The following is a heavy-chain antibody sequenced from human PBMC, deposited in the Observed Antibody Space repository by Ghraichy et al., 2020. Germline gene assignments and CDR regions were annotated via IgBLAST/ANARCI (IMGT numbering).Heavy chain of an antibody. CDR1: GFTFSSYW. CDR3: ARVPYRDCSGGSCYSLWDY. J-gene: IGHJ4*02. CDR2: INSDGSST. Sequence: GGSLRLSCAASGFTFSSYWMHWVRQAPGKGLVWVSRINSDGSSTSYADSVKGRFTISRDNAKNTLYLQMNSLRAEDTAVYYCARVPYRDCSGGSCYSLWDYWGQGTLVTVSS. D-gene: IGHD2-15*01. V-gene: IGHV3-74*01.